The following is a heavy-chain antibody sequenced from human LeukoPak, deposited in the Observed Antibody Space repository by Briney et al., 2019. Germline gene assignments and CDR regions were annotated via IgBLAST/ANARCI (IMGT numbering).Heavy chain of an antibody. Sequence: SETLSLTCAVYGGSFSGYYWSWIRQSAGKGLEWIGRIYSSGSTNYNPSLESRVTMSVDTSKKQFSLNLRSMTAADMALYYCARGAYYGSGNVFDLWGQGTMVTVSS. V-gene: IGHV4-59*10. D-gene: IGHD3-10*01. CDR1: GGSFSGYY. CDR2: IYSSGST. J-gene: IGHJ3*01. CDR3: ARGAYYGSGNVFDL.